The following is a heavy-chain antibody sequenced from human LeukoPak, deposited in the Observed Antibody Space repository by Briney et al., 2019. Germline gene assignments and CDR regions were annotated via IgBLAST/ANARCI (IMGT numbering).Heavy chain of an antibody. J-gene: IGHJ4*02. D-gene: IGHD3-10*01. CDR2: ISYDGSNK. CDR3: AKDSGYYGSGDY. CDR1: GFTFSSYG. Sequence: QPGGSLRLSCAASGFTFSSYGMPWVRQAPGKGLEWVAVISYDGSNKYYADSVKGRFTISRDNSKNTLYLQMNSLRAEDTAVYYCAKDSGYYGSGDYWGQGTLVTVSS. V-gene: IGHV3-30*18.